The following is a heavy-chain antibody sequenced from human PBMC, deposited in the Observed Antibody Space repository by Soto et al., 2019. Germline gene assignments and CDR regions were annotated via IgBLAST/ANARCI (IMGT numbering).Heavy chain of an antibody. J-gene: IGHJ3*02. Sequence: PSETLSLTCTVSGGSISSYYWSWIRQTPGKGLEWIVYIYYSGSTNYNPSLKSRVTISVDTSKNQFSLKLSSVTAADTAVYYCARDFYDILTGDAFDIWGQGTMVTVSS. CDR2: IYYSGST. V-gene: IGHV4-59*01. D-gene: IGHD3-9*01. CDR3: ARDFYDILTGDAFDI. CDR1: GGSISSYY.